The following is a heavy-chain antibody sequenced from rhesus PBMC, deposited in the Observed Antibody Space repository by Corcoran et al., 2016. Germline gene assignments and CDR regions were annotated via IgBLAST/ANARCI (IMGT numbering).Heavy chain of an antibody. J-gene: IGHJ4*01. CDR1: GGSISSSY. D-gene: IGHD3-16*01. Sequence: QLQLQESGPGLVKPSETLSVTCAVSGGSISSSYWSWIRQAPGKGLEWIGYIYGCGSSTNYNPSLKSRVTLSVDTSKNQLSLKLSSVTTADTAVYYCARRADSGSYYWAFDYWGQGVLVTVSS. CDR2: IYGCGSST. V-gene: IGHV4-169*01. CDR3: ARRADSGSYYWAFDY.